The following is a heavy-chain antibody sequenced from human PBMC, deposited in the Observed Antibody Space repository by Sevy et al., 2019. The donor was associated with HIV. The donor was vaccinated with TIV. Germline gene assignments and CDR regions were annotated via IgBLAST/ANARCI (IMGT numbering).Heavy chain of an antibody. D-gene: IGHD3-22*01. V-gene: IGHV4-34*01. J-gene: IGHJ6*02. CDR1: GGSFSGYY. CDR2: INHSGST. Sequence: SETLSLTRAVYGGSFSGYYWSWIRQPPGKGLEWIGEINHSGSTNYNPSLKSRVTISVDTSKNQFSLKLSSVTAADTAVYYCARGRGYYDSSGYYYYYYYGMDVWGQGTTVTVSS. CDR3: ARGRGYYDSSGYYYYYYYGMDV.